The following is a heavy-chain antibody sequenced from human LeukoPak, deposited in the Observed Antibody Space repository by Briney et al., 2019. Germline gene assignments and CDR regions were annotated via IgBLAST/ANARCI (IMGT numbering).Heavy chain of an antibody. J-gene: IGHJ4*02. Sequence: SVKVSCTASGGTFSIYAISWVRQAPGQGLEWMGGIIPIFGTANYAQKFQGRVTITADESTSTAYMELSSLRSEDTAVYYCAIEYSSPRGDFDYWGQGTLVTVSS. CDR3: AIEYSSPRGDFDY. CDR2: IIPIFGTA. V-gene: IGHV1-69*13. CDR1: GGTFSIYA. D-gene: IGHD6-13*01.